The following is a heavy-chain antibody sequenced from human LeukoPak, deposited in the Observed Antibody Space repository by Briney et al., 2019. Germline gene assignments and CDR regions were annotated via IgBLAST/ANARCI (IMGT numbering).Heavy chain of an antibody. V-gene: IGHV4-59*02. CDR2: VYYSGST. CDR1: GGSVSGYY. Sequence: ETSETLSLTCVVSGGSVSGYYWGWIRQPPGRGLEWIGYVYYSGSTNYNPFFKSRITISVDTSRNQFSLQLSSVTAADTAVYYCARIHRYCSGGACYVLDNWGQGTLVAVSS. D-gene: IGHD2-15*01. CDR3: ARIHRYCSGGACYVLDN. J-gene: IGHJ4*02.